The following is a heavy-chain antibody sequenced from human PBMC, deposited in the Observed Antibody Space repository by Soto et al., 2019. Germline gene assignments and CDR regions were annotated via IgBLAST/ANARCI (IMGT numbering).Heavy chain of an antibody. CDR1: GYSFTSYW. Sequence: GESQRISYKGSGYSFTSYWIGWVRQMPGKGLEWMGIIYPGDSDTGYSPSFQGQVTISADKSISTAYLQWSSLKASDTAMYYCARPPQLGALDIWGQGTMVTVSS. V-gene: IGHV5-51*01. CDR2: IYPGDSDT. CDR3: ARPPQLGALDI. J-gene: IGHJ3*02. D-gene: IGHD6-6*01.